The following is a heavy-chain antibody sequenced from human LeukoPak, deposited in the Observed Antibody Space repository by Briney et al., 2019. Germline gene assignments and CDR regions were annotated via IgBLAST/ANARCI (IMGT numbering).Heavy chain of an antibody. V-gene: IGHV1-8*02. D-gene: IGHD3-10*01. CDR3: ARVKGGRHDGSGSLDY. Sequence: ATVNVSCTASGHTFTSYDINWVRQATRQGLERMGWMNPNSGNTAYAQQFQGRVTTSRNTSISTAYMALSSLRSEETAVYYCARVKGGRHDGSGSLDYWGQGTLVTVSS. J-gene: IGHJ4*02. CDR1: GHTFTSYD. CDR2: MNPNSGNT.